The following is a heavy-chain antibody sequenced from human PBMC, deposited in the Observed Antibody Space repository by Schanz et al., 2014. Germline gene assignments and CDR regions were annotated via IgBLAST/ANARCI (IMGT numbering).Heavy chain of an antibody. D-gene: IGHD1-7*01. J-gene: IGHJ4*02. CDR3: FSMHYGNSVY. CDR1: GFTFSGYG. Sequence: VQLVESGGGVVQPGRSLRLSCAASGFTFSGYGMHWVRQAPGKGLEWLGRVRNRRNSDIIEYAASVEGRFTISRDESKNSVYLQMNSLQTDDTAVYYCFSMHYGNSVYWGQGTLVTVSS. CDR2: VRNRRNSDII. V-gene: IGHV3-72*01.